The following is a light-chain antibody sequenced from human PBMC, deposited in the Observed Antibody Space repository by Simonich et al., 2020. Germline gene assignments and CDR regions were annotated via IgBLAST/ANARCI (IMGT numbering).Light chain of an antibody. CDR3: QQYNSYWA. Sequence: DIQMTQSPSTLSASVGDRVTITCRASQRISSWLAWYQQKPGKAPKLLIKKALSFESGVPSRFSGSGSGTEFTLTISSLQPDDFATYYCQQYNSYWAFGQGTKVEIK. V-gene: IGKV1-5*03. J-gene: IGKJ1*01. CDR1: QRISSW. CDR2: KAL.